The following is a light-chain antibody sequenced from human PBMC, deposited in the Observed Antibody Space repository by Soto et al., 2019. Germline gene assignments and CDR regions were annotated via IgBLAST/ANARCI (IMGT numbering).Light chain of an antibody. CDR2: DAS. Sequence: EIVLTQSPGTLSLSPGERATLPCRASQSVSSSYVAWYQQKPGQTPRLLIYDASSRATGIPDRFSGSGSGTDFTLTISRLEPEDFAVYYCQQYGNSPITFGQGTDWRL. CDR3: QQYGNSPIT. CDR1: QSVSSSY. J-gene: IGKJ5*01. V-gene: IGKV3-20*01.